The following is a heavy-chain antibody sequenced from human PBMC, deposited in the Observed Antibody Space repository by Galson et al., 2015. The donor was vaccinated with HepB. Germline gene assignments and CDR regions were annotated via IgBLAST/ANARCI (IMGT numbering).Heavy chain of an antibody. CDR3: AREGMAGTLDY. CDR1: GFTFSSYA. CDR2: IPYDGSYK. Sequence: SLRLSCAASGFTFSSYAMHWVRQAPGKGLQWVAIIPYDGSYKYHADSVKGRFTISRDNSKNTLYLQMSSLRAEDTAVYYCAREGMAGTLDYWGPGTPVTVSS. D-gene: IGHD6-19*01. J-gene: IGHJ4*02. V-gene: IGHV3-30-3*01.